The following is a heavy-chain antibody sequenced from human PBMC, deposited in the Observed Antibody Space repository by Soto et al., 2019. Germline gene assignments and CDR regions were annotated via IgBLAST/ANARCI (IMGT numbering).Heavy chain of an antibody. CDR3: ARVPYYYDSSGYQGSHYYYYGMDV. CDR2: ISAYNGNT. V-gene: IGHV1-18*04. Sequence: QVQLVQSGAEVKKPGASVKVSCKASGYTFTSYGISWVRQAPGQGLEWMGWISAYNGNTNYAQKLQGRVTMTTDTSTSTAYMELRSLRSDDTAVYYCARVPYYYDSSGYQGSHYYYYGMDVWGQGTTVTVSS. D-gene: IGHD3-22*01. J-gene: IGHJ6*02. CDR1: GYTFTSYG.